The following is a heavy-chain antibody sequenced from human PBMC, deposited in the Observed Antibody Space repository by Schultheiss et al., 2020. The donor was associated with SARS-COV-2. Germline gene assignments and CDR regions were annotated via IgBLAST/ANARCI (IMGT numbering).Heavy chain of an antibody. J-gene: IGHJ3*02. CDR3: ARLGVVYDFWSGYYRYDAFDI. CDR1: GGSVSSGYY. CDR2: VNHSGST. Sequence: SETLSLTCAVSGGSVSSGYYWSWIRQPPGKGLEWIGEVNHSGSTNYNPSLKSRVTISVDTSRNQFSLKLSSVTAADTAVYYCARLGVVYDFWSGYYRYDAFDIWGQGTMVTVSS. D-gene: IGHD3-3*01. V-gene: IGHV4-34*01.